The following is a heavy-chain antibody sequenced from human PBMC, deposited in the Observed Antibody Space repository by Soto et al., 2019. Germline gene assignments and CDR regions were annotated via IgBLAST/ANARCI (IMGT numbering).Heavy chain of an antibody. CDR1: GFTFSSYG. J-gene: IGHJ4*02. D-gene: IGHD3-16*02. CDR3: AREIGRYSGVDY. Sequence: QVQLVESGGGVVQPGRSLRLSCAASGFTFSSYGMHWVRQAPGKGLEWVAVIWYDGSNKYYADSVKGRFTISRDNSKNTLYLQMNSLRAEDTAVYYCAREIGRYSGVDYWGQGTLVTVSS. V-gene: IGHV3-33*01. CDR2: IWYDGSNK.